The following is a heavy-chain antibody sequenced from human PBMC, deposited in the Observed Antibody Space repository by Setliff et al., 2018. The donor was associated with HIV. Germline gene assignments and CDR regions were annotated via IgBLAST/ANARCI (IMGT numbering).Heavy chain of an antibody. D-gene: IGHD4-17*01. V-gene: IGHV4-4*07. Sequence: SETLSLTCTVSDDSISSNYWSWIRQSAGKGLEWVGRIYTGGRTNYNPSPKGRVTMSVDTSKNQFSLNLSSVTAADTAVYYCARAAAGNTGPFDLWGQGSPVTVSS. J-gene: IGHJ4*02. CDR1: DDSISSNY. CDR3: ARAAAGNTGPFDL. CDR2: IYTGGRT.